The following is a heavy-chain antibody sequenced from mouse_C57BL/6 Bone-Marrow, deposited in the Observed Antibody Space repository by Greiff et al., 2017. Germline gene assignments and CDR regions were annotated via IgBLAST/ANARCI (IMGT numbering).Heavy chain of an antibody. CDR2: IYPGDGDT. D-gene: IGHD2-5*01. J-gene: IGHJ2*01. CDR3: ARGNYSTLYYFDY. CDR1: GYAFSSYW. V-gene: IGHV1-80*01. Sequence: QVQLQQSGAELVKPGASVKISCKASGYAFSSYWMNWVKQRPGKGLEWIGQIYPGDGDTNYNGKFKGKATLTADKSSSTAYMQLSSLTSEDSAVYFCARGNYSTLYYFDYWGQGTTLTVSS.